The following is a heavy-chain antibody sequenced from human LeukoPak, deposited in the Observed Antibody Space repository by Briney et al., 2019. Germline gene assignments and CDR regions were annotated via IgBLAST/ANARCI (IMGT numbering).Heavy chain of an antibody. V-gene: IGHV1-18*01. D-gene: IGHD6-13*01. CDR1: GYTFTSYG. CDR3: ARATGIAAAGHFDY. J-gene: IGHJ4*02. CDR2: ISAYNGNT. Sequence: GASVKVSCKASGYTFTSYGISWVRQAPGQALEWMGWISAYNGNTNYAQKLQGRVTMTTDTSTSTAYMELRSLRSDDTAVYYCARATGIAAAGHFDYWGQGTLVTVSS.